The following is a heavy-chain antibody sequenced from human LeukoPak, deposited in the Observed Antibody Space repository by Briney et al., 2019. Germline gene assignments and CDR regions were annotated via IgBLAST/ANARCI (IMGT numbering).Heavy chain of an antibody. CDR2: ISWYSGNI. D-gene: IGHD5/OR15-5a*01. V-gene: IGHV3-9*01. J-gene: IGHJ6*02. CDR3: ARGVWRKVLHFRMDV. Sequence: PGGSLRLSCVASGFTFDDYAMHWVRQAPGKGLEWVSSISWYSGNIGYADSVKGRFSVSRDNAKNTLYLEMDRLRTDHTAVYFCARGVWRKVLHFRMDVWGQGTQVAVSS. CDR1: GFTFDDYA.